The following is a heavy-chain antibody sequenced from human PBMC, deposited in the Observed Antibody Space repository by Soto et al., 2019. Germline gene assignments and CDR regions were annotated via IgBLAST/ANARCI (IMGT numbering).Heavy chain of an antibody. J-gene: IGHJ4*02. V-gene: IGHV3-23*01. D-gene: IGHD3-22*01. CDR2: TSGSGGST. CDR3: AKTRRPMNYFDY. Sequence: EVQLLESGGGLVQPGGSLRLSCAASGFTFSSYAMSWVRQAPGKGLEWVSATSGSGGSTYYADSVKGRFTISRDNSKNTLYLQMNSLRAEDTAVYYCAKTRRPMNYFDYWGQGTLVTVSS. CDR1: GFTFSSYA.